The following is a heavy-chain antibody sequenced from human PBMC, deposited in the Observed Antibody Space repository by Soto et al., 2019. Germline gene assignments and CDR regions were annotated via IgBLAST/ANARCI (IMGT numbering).Heavy chain of an antibody. CDR3: ARPEGGYGSGYSWFDP. J-gene: IGHJ5*02. CDR1: RGSISSGTNY. CDR2: IYYSGST. Sequence: QLQLQESGPGLVKPSETLSLTCTVSRGSISSGTNYWAWIRQPPGKGLEWIANIYYSGSTYYNPSLKSRVIISLDTSKNQFSLKLSSVTAADTALYYCARPEGGYGSGYSWFDPWGQGTRVTVSS. D-gene: IGHD5-12*01. V-gene: IGHV4-39*01.